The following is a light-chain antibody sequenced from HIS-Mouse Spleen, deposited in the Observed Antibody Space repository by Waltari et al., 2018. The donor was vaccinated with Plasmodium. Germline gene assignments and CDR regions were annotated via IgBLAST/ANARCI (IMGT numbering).Light chain of an antibody. Sequence: QSALTQPPSASGSPGQSVTISCTGTSSAVGGYNYVPWYQPHPGKAPKLRIYEVSKRPAGVPARFAGSKSGNTASLTVSGLQAEEEADYYCSSYAGSNNLVFGGGTKLTVL. CDR2: EVS. CDR1: SSAVGGYNY. V-gene: IGLV2-8*01. CDR3: SSYAGSNNLV. J-gene: IGLJ2*01.